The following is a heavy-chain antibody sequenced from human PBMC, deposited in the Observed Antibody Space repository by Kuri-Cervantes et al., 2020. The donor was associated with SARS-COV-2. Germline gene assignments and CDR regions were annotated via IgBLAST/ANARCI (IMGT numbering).Heavy chain of an antibody. CDR3: AGREVNLDWYFDL. D-gene: IGHD1-26*01. CDR2: IYYSGST. J-gene: IGHJ2*01. V-gene: IGHV4-39*01. CDR1: GGSISSSSYY. Sequence: GSLRLSCSVSGGSISSSSYYWGWIRQPPGKGLKWIGSIYYSGSTYYNPSLKSLVTISVDTYKNPFSPKLSLVTAADTAVYYCAGREVNLDWYFDLWGRGTLVTVSS.